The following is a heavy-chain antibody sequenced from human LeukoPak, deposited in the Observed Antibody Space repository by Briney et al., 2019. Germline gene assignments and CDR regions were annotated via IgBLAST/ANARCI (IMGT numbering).Heavy chain of an antibody. D-gene: IGHD5-18*01. CDR2: IYPGDSDT. J-gene: IGHJ4*02. Sequence: GESLKISCKDSGYSFTSYWIAWVRQMPGKGLEWMGSIYPGDSDTRYSPSFQGQVTISADKSISTAYLQWRGLKASDTAMYYCARLGTAVVARFFDNWGQGTLVTVSS. CDR3: ARLGTAVVARFFDN. CDR1: GYSFTSYW. V-gene: IGHV5-51*01.